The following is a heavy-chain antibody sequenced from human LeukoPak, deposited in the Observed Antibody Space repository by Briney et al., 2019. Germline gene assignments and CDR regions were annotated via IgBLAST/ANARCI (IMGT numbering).Heavy chain of an antibody. CDR3: ARASGLGVSSSGAWGAIFDY. D-gene: IGHD1-26*01. V-gene: IGHV4-38-2*01. CDR1: GYSISSGYY. J-gene: IGHJ4*02. CDR2: IYHSGST. Sequence: SETLSLTCAVSGYSISSGYYWGWIRQPPGKGLEWIGSIYHSGSTYSNPSLKSRVTISVDTPKNQFSLKLSSVTAADTAVYYCARASGLGVSSSGAWGAIFDYWGQGTLVTVSA.